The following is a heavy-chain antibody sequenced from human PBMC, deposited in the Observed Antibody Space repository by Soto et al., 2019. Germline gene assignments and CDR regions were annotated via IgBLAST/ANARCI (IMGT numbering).Heavy chain of an antibody. CDR3: ARVPKGQLWTFDY. Sequence: EVQLVESGGGLVQPGGSLRLSCAASGFTFSNYDMHWVRQATGKGLEWVSAIGTTGDTFYPGSVKGRFTISRENARNSLYLQMNSRRAGDTAVYYCARVPKGQLWTFDYWGQGTLVTVSS. CDR2: IGTTGDT. J-gene: IGHJ4*02. CDR1: GFTFSNYD. V-gene: IGHV3-13*01. D-gene: IGHD5-18*01.